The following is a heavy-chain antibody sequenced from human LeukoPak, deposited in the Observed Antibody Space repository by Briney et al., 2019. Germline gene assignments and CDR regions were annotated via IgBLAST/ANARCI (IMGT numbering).Heavy chain of an antibody. CDR3: ARRPGSFDS. J-gene: IGHJ4*02. D-gene: IGHD3-10*01. V-gene: IGHV5-51*01. Sequence: GESLKISCKASVYSFTTYWIAWVRQIPGKGLEWMGIIYPGDSDTRYSPFFQGEVTISADKSMSTAYLQWTSLKASDTAMYYCARRPGSFDSWGQGTLVTVYS. CDR2: IYPGDSDT. CDR1: VYSFTTYW.